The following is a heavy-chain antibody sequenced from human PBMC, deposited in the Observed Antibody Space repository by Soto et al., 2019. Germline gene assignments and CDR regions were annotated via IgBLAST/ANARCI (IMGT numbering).Heavy chain of an antibody. Sequence: EVQLVESGGDFVQPGGSLRLSCAGYGFSFGGYAMSWVRQAPGKGLEWISGVSGGGTSTYYAGSVKGRFTISRDSSVVYLHMNSLRADDTAVYYCAKWGGYYAYYSEMDVWGRGTTVTVSS. CDR2: VSGGGTST. J-gene: IGHJ6*02. CDR3: AKWGGYYAYYSEMDV. D-gene: IGHD1-26*01. CDR1: GFSFGGYA. V-gene: IGHV3-23*04.